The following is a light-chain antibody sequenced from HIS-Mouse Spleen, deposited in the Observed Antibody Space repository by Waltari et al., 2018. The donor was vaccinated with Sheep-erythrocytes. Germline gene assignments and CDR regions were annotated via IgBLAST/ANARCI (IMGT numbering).Light chain of an antibody. CDR2: AAS. Sequence: DIQLTQSPSFLSASVGDRVTITCRASQGISRYLAWYQQKPGKAPKLLIYAASTLQSWVPSRFSGSGSGTEFTLTISSLQPEDFATYYCQQLNSYPHTFGQGTKLEIK. J-gene: IGKJ2*01. V-gene: IGKV1-9*01. CDR3: QQLNSYPHT. CDR1: QGISRY.